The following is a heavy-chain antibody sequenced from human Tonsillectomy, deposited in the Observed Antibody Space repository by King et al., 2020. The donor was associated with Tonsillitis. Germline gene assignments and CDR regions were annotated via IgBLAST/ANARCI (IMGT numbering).Heavy chain of an antibody. CDR1: GFTVSSYY. Sequence: QLVQSGGGLVQPGGSLRLSCAASGFTVSSYYMNWVRQAPGKGLEWVSIIYSGDSTYYADSVKGRFTISRDNSKNTLYLQMNSLRAEDTAVYYCARDLVSEGSGYYYGGFDYWGQGTLVTVSS. CDR3: ARDLVSEGSGYYYGGFDY. J-gene: IGHJ4*02. D-gene: IGHD3-3*01. CDR2: IYSGDST. V-gene: IGHV3-66*01.